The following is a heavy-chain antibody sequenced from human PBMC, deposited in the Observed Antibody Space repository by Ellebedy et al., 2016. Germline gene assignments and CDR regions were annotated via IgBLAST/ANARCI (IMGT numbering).Heavy chain of an antibody. J-gene: IGHJ4*02. CDR1: GFTFNDYA. CDR3: AKGTMDYFYH. CDR2: ISWDSAVI. Sequence: SLKISXARSGFTFNDYALHWVRQAPGKGLEWVSGISWDSAVIGYGGSVKGRFTISKDSAKNYLYLQMNSLRPEDTAFYYCAKGTMDYFYHWGQGTLVTVSS. D-gene: IGHD4/OR15-4a*01. V-gene: IGHV3-9*01.